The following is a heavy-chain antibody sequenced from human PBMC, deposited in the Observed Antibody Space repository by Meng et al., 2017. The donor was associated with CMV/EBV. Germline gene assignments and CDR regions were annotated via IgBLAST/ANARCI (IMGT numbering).Heavy chain of an antibody. V-gene: IGHV3-23*01. CDR2: ISGSGGST. J-gene: IGHJ4*02. CDR1: GFTFSSYA. CDR3: ARDPRDGYNLPLDY. Sequence: GESLKISCAASGFTFSSYAMSCVRQAPGKGLEWVSAISGSGGSTYYADSVKGRFTISRDNSKNTLYLQMNSLRAEDTAVYYCARDPRDGYNLPLDYWGQGTLVTVSS. D-gene: IGHD5-24*01.